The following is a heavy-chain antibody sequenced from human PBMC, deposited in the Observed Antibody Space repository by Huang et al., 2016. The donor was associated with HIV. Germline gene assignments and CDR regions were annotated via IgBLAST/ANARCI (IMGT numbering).Heavy chain of an antibody. Sequence: EVQLVETGGGLIQPGGSLRLSCAASGFTVSSNYLSGVRQAPGKGLEWVSGIYSGGRTYYADSVKGRFTISRDNSKNTLYLQMNSLRAEDTAVYYCARGMVRGVTLNWFDPWGQGTLVTVSS. J-gene: IGHJ5*02. CDR2: IYSGGRT. V-gene: IGHV3-53*02. CDR1: GFTVSSNY. D-gene: IGHD3-10*01. CDR3: ARGMVRGVTLNWFDP.